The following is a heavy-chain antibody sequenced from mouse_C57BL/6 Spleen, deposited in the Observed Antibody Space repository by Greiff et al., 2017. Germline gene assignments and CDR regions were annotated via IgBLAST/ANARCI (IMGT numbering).Heavy chain of an antibody. CDR1: GYAFSSSW. J-gene: IGHJ4*01. Sequence: QVQLQQSGPELVKPGASVKISCKASGYAFSSSWMHWVKQRPGKGLEWIGRIYPGDGYTNYNGKFKGKATLTADKSSSTAYMQLSSLTSEDYAVYFCAVYDGKGVYAMDYWGQGTSVTVSS. CDR2: IYPGDGYT. V-gene: IGHV1-82*01. CDR3: AVYDGKGVYAMDY. D-gene: IGHD2-1*01.